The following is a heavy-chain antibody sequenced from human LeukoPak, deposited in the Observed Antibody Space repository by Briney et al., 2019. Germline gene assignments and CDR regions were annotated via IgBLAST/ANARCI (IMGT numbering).Heavy chain of an antibody. CDR1: GGTFSSYA. V-gene: IGHV1-69*13. CDR2: IIPIFGTA. CDR3: AREGRLHRPSTFDY. Sequence: WASVKVSCKASGGTFSSYAISWVRQAPGQGLEWMGGIIPIFGTANYAQKFRGRVTITADESTSTAYMELSSLRSEDTAVYYCAREGRLHRPSTFDYWGQGTLVTVSS. D-gene: IGHD4-11*01. J-gene: IGHJ4*02.